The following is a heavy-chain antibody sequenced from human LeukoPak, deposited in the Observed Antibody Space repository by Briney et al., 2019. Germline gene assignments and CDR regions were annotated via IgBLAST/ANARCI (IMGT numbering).Heavy chain of an antibody. CDR3: ARDQNGGYYYLDY. CDR1: GFTFSSYG. CDR2: IWYDGSNK. J-gene: IGHJ4*02. V-gene: IGHV3-33*08. D-gene: IGHD1-26*01. Sequence: GGSLRLSCAASGFTFSSYGIHWGRQAPGKGLEWVAVIWYDGSNKYHADSVKGRFTISRDNSKNTLYLQMNSLRAEDTAVYYCARDQNGGYYYLDYWGQGTLVAVSS.